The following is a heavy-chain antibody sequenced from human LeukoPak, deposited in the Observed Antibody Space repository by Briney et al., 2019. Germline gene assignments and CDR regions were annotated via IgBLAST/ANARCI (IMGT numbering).Heavy chain of an antibody. V-gene: IGHV3-7*01. J-gene: IGHJ3*02. Sequence: GGSLRLSCAASGFTFSSYWMSWVRQAPGKGLEWVANIKQDGSEKYYADSVKGRFTISRDNAKNSLYLQMNSLRAEDTAVYYCAREGPITMIVVVSPGDAFDIWGQGTMVTVSS. D-gene: IGHD3-22*01. CDR1: GFTFSSYW. CDR2: IKQDGSEK. CDR3: AREGPITMIVVVSPGDAFDI.